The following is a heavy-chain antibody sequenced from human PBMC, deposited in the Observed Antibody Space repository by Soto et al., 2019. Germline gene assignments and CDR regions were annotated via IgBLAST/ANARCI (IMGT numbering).Heavy chain of an antibody. J-gene: IGHJ4*02. CDR3: ARDLAAADY. V-gene: IGHV1-18*01. CDR2: ISAYNGNT. Sequence: ASVKVSCKASGYTFTSYGISWVRQAPGQGLEWMGWISAYNGNTNYAQKLQGRVTMARDTSTSTVYMDLSSLRSDDTAVYYCARDLAAADYWGQGTLVTVSP. D-gene: IGHD6-13*01. CDR1: GYTFTSYG.